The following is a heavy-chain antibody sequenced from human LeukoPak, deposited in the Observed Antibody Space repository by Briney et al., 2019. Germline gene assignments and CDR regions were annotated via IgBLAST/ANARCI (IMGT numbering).Heavy chain of an antibody. Sequence: SETLSLTCTVSGGPISSYYWSWIRQPAGKGLEWIGRIYTSGSTNYNPSLKSRVTMSVDTSKNQLSLKLSSVTAADTAVYYCARGVSSGSRYFDWLLGVVWFDPWGQGTLVTVSS. CDR1: GGPISSYY. V-gene: IGHV4-4*07. J-gene: IGHJ5*02. CDR3: ARGVSSGSRYFDWLLGVVWFDP. D-gene: IGHD3-9*01. CDR2: IYTSGST.